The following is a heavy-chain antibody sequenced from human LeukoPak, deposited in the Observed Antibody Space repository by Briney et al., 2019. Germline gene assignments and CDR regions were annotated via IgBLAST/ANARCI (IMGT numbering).Heavy chain of an antibody. Sequence: GGSLRLSCAASGFTFSSYEMNWVRQAPGKGLEWVSYFSSSGSTIYYADSVKGRFTISRDNAKNSLYLQMNSLRAEDTAVYYCARVLLWFGELDYWGQGTLVTVSS. CDR3: ARVLLWFGELDY. V-gene: IGHV3-48*03. CDR1: GFTFSSYE. J-gene: IGHJ4*02. D-gene: IGHD3-10*01. CDR2: FSSSGSTI.